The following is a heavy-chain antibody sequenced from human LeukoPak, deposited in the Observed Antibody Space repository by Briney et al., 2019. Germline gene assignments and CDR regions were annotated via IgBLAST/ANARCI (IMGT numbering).Heavy chain of an antibody. V-gene: IGHV4-4*09. D-gene: IGHD5-18*01. CDR2: ISTSGST. J-gene: IGHJ4*02. CDR1: VASISNYY. Sequence: SETLSLTCAVSVASISNYYWSWIRQAPGKGLEWIGYISTSGSTNFNPSLKSRVSISLDTSNNRFSLNLNFVTAADTAVYFCASPRTSYRYTFDYWGPGALVTVSS. CDR3: ASPRTSYRYTFDY.